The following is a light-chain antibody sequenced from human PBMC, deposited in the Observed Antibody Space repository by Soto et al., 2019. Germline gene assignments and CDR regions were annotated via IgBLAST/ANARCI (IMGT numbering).Light chain of an antibody. CDR3: QQYGSSPRT. Sequence: EIVLTQSPGTLSLSPGERATLSFRASQSVSSNFLAWYQQKPGQAPRLLIYGASSRASGIPDRFSGSGSGTDFTLTISRLEPVDFAVYYCQQYGSSPRTFGQGTKVEIK. J-gene: IGKJ1*01. CDR2: GAS. CDR1: QSVSSNF. V-gene: IGKV3-20*01.